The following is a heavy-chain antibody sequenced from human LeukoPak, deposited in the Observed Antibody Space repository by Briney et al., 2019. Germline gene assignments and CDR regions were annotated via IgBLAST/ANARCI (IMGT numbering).Heavy chain of an antibody. Sequence: GSLRLSCAASGFTFSSYSMNWVRQAPGKVLESVSSISSSSSYIYYADSVKGRFTIPRDNAKNSLYLQMNSLRAEDTAVYYCARVKQQLVFDYWGQGTLVTVSS. CDR1: GFTFSSYS. CDR2: ISSSSSYI. J-gene: IGHJ4*02. CDR3: ARVKQQLVFDY. D-gene: IGHD6-13*01. V-gene: IGHV3-21*01.